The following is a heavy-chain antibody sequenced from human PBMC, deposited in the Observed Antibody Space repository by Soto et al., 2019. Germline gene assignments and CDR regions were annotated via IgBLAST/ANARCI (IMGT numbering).Heavy chain of an antibody. V-gene: IGHV3-23*01. CDR2: ISGSGGST. D-gene: IGHD6-6*01. CDR1: GFTFSSYA. Sequence: GGSLRLSCAASGFTFSSYAMSWVRQAPGKGLEWVSAISGSGGSTYYADSVKGRFTISRDNSKNTLYLQMNSLRAEDTAVYYCAKHCIAARTSEAYYYYGMDVWGQGTTVTVSS. CDR3: AKHCIAARTSEAYYYYGMDV. J-gene: IGHJ6*02.